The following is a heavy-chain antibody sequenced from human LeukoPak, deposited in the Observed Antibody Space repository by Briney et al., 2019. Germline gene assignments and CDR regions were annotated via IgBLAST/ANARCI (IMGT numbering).Heavy chain of an antibody. V-gene: IGHV3-9*01. CDR1: GFTFDDYA. CDR3: AKLGQDQGVYCSSISCYGTDY. Sequence: LAGGSLRLSCAASGFTFDDYAMHWVRQAPGKGLEWVSGISWNSSNIGYADSVKGRFTISRDNAKNSLYLQMHSLRAEDTALYYCAKLGQDQGVYCSSISCYGTDYWGQGTLVTVSS. J-gene: IGHJ4*02. D-gene: IGHD2-2*01. CDR2: ISWNSSNI.